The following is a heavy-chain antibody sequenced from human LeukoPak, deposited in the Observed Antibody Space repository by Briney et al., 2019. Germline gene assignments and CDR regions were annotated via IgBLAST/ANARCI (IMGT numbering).Heavy chain of an antibody. CDR1: GFTFSSYS. CDR3: ASPFDY. CDR2: IDSSSSTI. J-gene: IGHJ4*02. V-gene: IGHV3-48*01. Sequence: GGSLRLSCAASGFTFSSYSMKWVRQAPGKGLVWVSYIDSSSSTIYYADSVKGRFTISRDNAKNSLYLQMNSLRAEDTAVYYCASPFDYWGQGTLVTVSS.